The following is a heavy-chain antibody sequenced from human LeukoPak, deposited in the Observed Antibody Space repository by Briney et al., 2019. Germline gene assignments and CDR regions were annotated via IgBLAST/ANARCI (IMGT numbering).Heavy chain of an antibody. CDR1: GGSFSGYY. CDR2: VNHSGST. CDR3: ARSFEIWFGELLGGMDV. V-gene: IGHV4-34*01. D-gene: IGHD3-10*01. J-gene: IGHJ6*02. Sequence: SETLSPTCAVSGGSFSGYYWCWIRQPPGKGLEWIGEVNHSGSTNYNPSLKSRVTISVDTSKNQFSLKLSSVTAADTAVYYCARSFEIWFGELLGGMDVWGQGTTVTVSS.